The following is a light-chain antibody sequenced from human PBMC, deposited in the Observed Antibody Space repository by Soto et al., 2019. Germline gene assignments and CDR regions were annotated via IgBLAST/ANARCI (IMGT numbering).Light chain of an antibody. CDR3: SSYTSSNSVV. CDR2: DVS. V-gene: IGLV2-14*03. J-gene: IGLJ3*02. Sequence: QSALTQPASVSGSPGQSITISCTGTSSDVGGYNWVAWYQQHPGKAPKLMICDVSNRPSGVSNRFSGSKSGNTASLTISGLKAEDEAAYYCSSYTSSNSVVFGGGTKLTVL. CDR1: SSDVGGYNW.